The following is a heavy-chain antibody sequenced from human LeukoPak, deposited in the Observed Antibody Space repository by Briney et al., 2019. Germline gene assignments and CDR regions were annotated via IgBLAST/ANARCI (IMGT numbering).Heavy chain of an antibody. J-gene: IGHJ6*03. CDR2: IYYSGST. CDR3: ASSPRARGTVTTKNYYYYYMDV. V-gene: IGHV4-39*01. CDR1: GGSISSSSYY. Sequence: SETLSLTCTVSGGSISSSSYYWGWIRQPPGKGLEWIGSIYYSGSTYYNPSLKSRVTISVDTSKNQFSLKLSSVTAADTAVYYCASSPRARGTVTTKNYYYYYMDVWGKGTTVTVSS. D-gene: IGHD4-17*01.